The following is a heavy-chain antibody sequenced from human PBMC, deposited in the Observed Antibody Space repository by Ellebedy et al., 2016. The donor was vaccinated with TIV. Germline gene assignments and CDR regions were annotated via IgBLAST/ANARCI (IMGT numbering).Heavy chain of an antibody. CDR1: GLTFTPTW. CDR3: AREAPGGKFDY. Sequence: LSLTXXASGLTFTPTWMTWVRQAPGKRMEFVANIKEDGGVRNYVDSVKGRFTISRDNTQNSVYLQMSSLRAEDTDVYFCAREAPGGKFDYWGQGTLVTVSS. V-gene: IGHV3-7*04. J-gene: IGHJ4*02. CDR2: IKEDGGVR. D-gene: IGHD1-26*01.